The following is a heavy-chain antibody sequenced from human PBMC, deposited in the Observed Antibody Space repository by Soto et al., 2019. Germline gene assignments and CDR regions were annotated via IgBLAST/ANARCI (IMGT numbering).Heavy chain of an antibody. CDR3: PRGNVVVPDPPRFDY. J-gene: IGHJ4*02. CDR2: IYYSGST. Sequence: SEALSLTCTVSGNSIRRGGYYWSWLRQQPGKGLEWIGYIYYSGSTYYNPSLKSRVTISVDTSKNQFSLKLSSVTAADTAVYYCPRGNVVVPDPPRFDYWGQGTLVTVSP. D-gene: IGHD2-2*01. CDR1: GNSIRRGGYY. V-gene: IGHV4-31*03.